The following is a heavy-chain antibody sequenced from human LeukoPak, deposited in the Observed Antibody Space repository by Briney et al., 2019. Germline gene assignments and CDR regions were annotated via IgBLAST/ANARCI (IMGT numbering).Heavy chain of an antibody. D-gene: IGHD3-10*01. J-gene: IGHJ4*02. CDR3: ARSYYYGSGSYYNGFLFFDY. V-gene: IGHV1-8*01. CDR1: GYTFTSYD. CDR2: MSPNSGNT. Sequence: GASVKVSCKASGYTFTSYDINWVRQATGQGLEWMGWMSPNSGNTGYAQKFQGRVTMTRNTSISTAYMELSSLRSEDTAVYYCARSYYYGSGSYYNGFLFFDYWGQGTLVTVSS.